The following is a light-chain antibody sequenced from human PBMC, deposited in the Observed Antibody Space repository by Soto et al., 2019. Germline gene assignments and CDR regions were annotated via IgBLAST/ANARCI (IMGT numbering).Light chain of an antibody. V-gene: IGLV1-47*02. CDR2: THN. J-gene: IGLJ3*02. CDR1: RSNIGSNY. Sequence: QPVLTQPPSTSGTPGQRVTISCSGSRSNIGSNYVYWYQQLPGTAPKLLIYTHNQRPSGVPDRFSGSKSGTSASLAISGLRSEDEADYYCAAWDGSLSGWVFGGGTKLTVL. CDR3: AAWDGSLSGWV.